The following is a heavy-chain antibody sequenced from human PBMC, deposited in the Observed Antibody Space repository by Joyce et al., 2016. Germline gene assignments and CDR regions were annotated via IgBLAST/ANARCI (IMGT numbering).Heavy chain of an antibody. CDR2: ITVNGGST. D-gene: IGHD2/OR15-2a*01. Sequence: EVQLLESGGDLVQPGGSLRLSCVASGFTFSTYVMSWVRKVPGRGLEWGSAITVNGGSTFYADSVNGRFTISRDSSKNTLYLQINSLRAEDTAMYYCATLSHCSGGSCFSGFFDYWGQGSLVSVSS. V-gene: IGHV3-23*01. J-gene: IGHJ4*02. CDR1: GFTFSTYV. CDR3: ATLSHCSGGSCFSGFFDY.